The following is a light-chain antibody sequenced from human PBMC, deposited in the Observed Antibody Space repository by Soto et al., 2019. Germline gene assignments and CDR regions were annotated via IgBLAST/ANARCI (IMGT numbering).Light chain of an antibody. J-gene: IGKJ1*01. CDR3: QQSYSIPWT. CDR2: DAS. V-gene: IGKV3-15*01. CDR1: QSISRS. Sequence: EIVMTQSPAILSVSPGERATLSCRASQSISRSLAWYQQKPGQAPRLLISDASTRATGIPARFSGSGSGTEFTLTISSLQPEDFATYSCQQSYSIPWTFGQGTKVDIK.